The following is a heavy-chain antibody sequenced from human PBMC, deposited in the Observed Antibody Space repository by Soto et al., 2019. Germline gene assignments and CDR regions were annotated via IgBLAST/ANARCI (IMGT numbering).Heavy chain of an antibody. D-gene: IGHD3-10*01. CDR1: GFTFSSYG. CDR2: IWYDGSNK. CDR3: ARGRVRNGEYYGMDV. V-gene: IGHV3-33*01. Sequence: GGSLRLSCAASGFTFSSYGMHWVRQAPGKGLEWVAVIWYDGSNKYYADSVKGRFTISRDNSKNTLYLQMNSLRAEDTAVYYCARGRVRNGEYYGMDVWGQGTTVTVSS. J-gene: IGHJ6*02.